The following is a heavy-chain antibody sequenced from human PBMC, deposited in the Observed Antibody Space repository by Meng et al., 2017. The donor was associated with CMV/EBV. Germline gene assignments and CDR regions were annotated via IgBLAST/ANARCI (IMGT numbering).Heavy chain of an antibody. CDR2: IYSGGSGT. CDR3: AKFYAAGLWYYYGMDV. D-gene: IGHD6-13*01. CDR1: GFTFSSYA. Sequence: GESLKISCAASGFTFSSYAMSWVRQAPGKGLEWVSVIYSGGSGTYYADSVKGRFTISRDNSKNTLYLQMNSLRAEDTAVYYCAKFYAAGLWYYYGMDVWGQGTTVTVSS. J-gene: IGHJ6*02. V-gene: IGHV3-23*03.